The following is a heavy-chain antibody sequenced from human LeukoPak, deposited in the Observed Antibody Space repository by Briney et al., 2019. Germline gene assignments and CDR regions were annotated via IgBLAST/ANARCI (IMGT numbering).Heavy chain of an antibody. CDR3: AKILYSSNIDY. V-gene: IGHV4-39*07. CDR1: GGSISSVSYY. D-gene: IGHD6-19*01. CDR2: ILYTGRS. Sequence: PSETLSLTCTVSGGSISSVSYYWGWIRQPPGKRLECIGSILYTGRSYYNPSLKRRVTISVDTSKNQFSLKLSSVTAADTAVYYCAKILYSSNIDYWGQGTLVTVSS. J-gene: IGHJ4*02.